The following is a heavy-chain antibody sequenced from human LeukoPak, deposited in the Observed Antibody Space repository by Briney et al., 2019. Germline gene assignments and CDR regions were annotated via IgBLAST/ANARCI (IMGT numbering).Heavy chain of an antibody. CDR1: GFTFSSYS. CDR3: AREAHGGDRREIWYYFDY. V-gene: IGHV3-48*01. J-gene: IGHJ4*02. D-gene: IGHD2-21*02. CDR2: ITASGTAM. Sequence: QPGGSLRLSCAASGFTFSSYSMNWVRQAPGKGLEWVSHITASGTAMFYADSVKGRFTISRDNSKNTLYLQMNSLRAEDTAVYYCAREAHGGDRREIWYYFDYWGQGTLVTVSS.